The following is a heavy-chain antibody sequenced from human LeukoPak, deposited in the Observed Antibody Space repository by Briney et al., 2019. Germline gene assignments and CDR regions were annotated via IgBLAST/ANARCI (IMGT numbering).Heavy chain of an antibody. J-gene: IGHJ4*02. CDR3: AGPTPSAGYSSGAFDY. V-gene: IGHV4-39*01. CDR1: GGSISSSSYY. Sequence: SETLSLTCTVSGGSISSSSYYWGWIRQPPGKGLEWIGSIYYSGSTYYNPSLKSRVTISVDTSKNQFSLKLSSVTAADTAVYYCAGPTPSAGYSSGAFDYWGQGTLVTVSS. D-gene: IGHD6-19*01. CDR2: IYYSGST.